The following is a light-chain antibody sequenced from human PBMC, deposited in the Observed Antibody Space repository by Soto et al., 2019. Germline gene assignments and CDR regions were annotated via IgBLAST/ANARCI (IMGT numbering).Light chain of an antibody. V-gene: IGKV1-5*01. J-gene: IGKJ2*01. Sequence: DIQMTQSPSTLSASVGDRVTITCRASQSLSSWLAWYQQKPGKAPKLLIYDASSLQSGVPSRFSGSGSGTEFTRTISSLQPDDFATYYCQQYNSYVYTFGQGTKLEIK. CDR2: DAS. CDR1: QSLSSW. CDR3: QQYNSYVYT.